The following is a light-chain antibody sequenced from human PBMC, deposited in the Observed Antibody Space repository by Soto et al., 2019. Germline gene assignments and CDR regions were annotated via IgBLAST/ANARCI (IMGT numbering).Light chain of an antibody. CDR2: GTY. Sequence: EVVLTQSPGTLSLSPGERAALSCRSSQSVDTRFLAWYQQKPGQAPRLLIYGTYNRATGIPDRFSGSGSGTDFTLTISRLEPEDFAVYYCQHYGKSRAFGQGTKVEIK. CDR3: QHYGKSRA. J-gene: IGKJ1*01. V-gene: IGKV3-20*01. CDR1: QSVDTRF.